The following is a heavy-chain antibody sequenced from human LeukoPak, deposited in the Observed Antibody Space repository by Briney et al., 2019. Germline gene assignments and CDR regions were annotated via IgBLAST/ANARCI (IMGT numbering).Heavy chain of an antibody. CDR3: AREVTYYYDSSGYYDAFDI. D-gene: IGHD3-22*01. CDR2: IYYSGST. Sequence: PSETLSLTCTVSGDSISRYYWSWIRQPAGKGLEWIGYIYYSGSTNYNPSLKSRVTISVDTSKNQFSLNLSSVTAADTAVYYCAREVTYYYDSSGYYDAFDIWGQGTMVTVSS. J-gene: IGHJ3*02. CDR1: GDSISRYY. V-gene: IGHV4-59*01.